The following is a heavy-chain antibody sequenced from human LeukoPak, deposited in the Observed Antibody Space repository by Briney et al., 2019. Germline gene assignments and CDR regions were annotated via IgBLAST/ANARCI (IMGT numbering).Heavy chain of an antibody. CDR3: ASVDYVSYGIDV. CDR2: ISAYNGNT. Sequence: ASVTVSCTGSGYTFTSYVISWVRQAPGQGPEWMGWISAYNGNTNYAQKLQGRVTMTTDTSTSTAYMELRSLRSDDTAVYYCASVDYVSYGIDVWDQGTTVTVSS. CDR1: GYTFTSYV. V-gene: IGHV1-18*01. J-gene: IGHJ6*02. D-gene: IGHD3-16*01.